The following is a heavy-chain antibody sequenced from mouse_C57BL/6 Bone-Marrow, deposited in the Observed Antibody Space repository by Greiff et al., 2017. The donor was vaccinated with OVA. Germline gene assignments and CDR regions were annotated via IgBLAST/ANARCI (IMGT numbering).Heavy chain of an antibody. Sequence: VQLQQSGAELVKPGASVKISCKASGYAFSSYWMNWVKQRPGKGLEWIGQIYPGDGDTNYNGKFKGKATLTADKSSSTAYMQLSSLTSEDSAVYFCARELGDGYWYFDVWGTGTTVTVSS. J-gene: IGHJ1*03. CDR2: IYPGDGDT. CDR1: GYAFSSYW. CDR3: ARELGDGYWYFDV. D-gene: IGHD2-3*01. V-gene: IGHV1-80*01.